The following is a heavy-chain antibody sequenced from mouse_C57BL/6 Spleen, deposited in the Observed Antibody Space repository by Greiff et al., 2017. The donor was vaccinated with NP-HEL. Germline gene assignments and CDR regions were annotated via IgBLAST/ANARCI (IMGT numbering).Heavy chain of an antibody. CDR2: IWGGGST. CDR3: AKHEDDGYYERVGYFDV. CDR1: GFSLTSYG. Sequence: VQVVESGPGLVAPSQSLSITCTVSGFSLTSYGVDWVRQPPGKGLEWLGVIWGGGSTNYNSALMSRLSISKDNSKSQVFLKMNRLQTDDTAMYYCAKHEDDGYYERVGYFDVWGTGTTVTVSS. V-gene: IGHV2-9*01. J-gene: IGHJ1*03. D-gene: IGHD2-3*01.